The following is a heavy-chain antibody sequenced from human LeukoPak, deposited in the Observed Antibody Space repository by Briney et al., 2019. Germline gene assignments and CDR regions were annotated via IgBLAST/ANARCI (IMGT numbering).Heavy chain of an antibody. J-gene: IGHJ6*03. CDR3: ARDYYGSGSYYNVFGNYYMDV. D-gene: IGHD3-10*01. V-gene: IGHV3-66*01. CDR2: IYSGGST. Sequence: AGGSLRLSCAASGFTVSSNYMSWVRQAPGKGLEWVSVIYSGGSTYYADSVKGRFTISRDNSKNTLYLQMNSLRAEDTAVYYCARDYYGSGSYYNVFGNYYMDVWGKGTTVTISS. CDR1: GFTVSSNY.